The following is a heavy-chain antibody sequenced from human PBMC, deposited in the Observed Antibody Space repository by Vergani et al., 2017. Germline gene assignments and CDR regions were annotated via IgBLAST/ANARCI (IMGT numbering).Heavy chain of an antibody. J-gene: IGHJ4*02. Sequence: QVQLQESGPGLVKPSETLSLTCTVSGGSISSYYWSWIRQPPGKGLEWIGYIYYSGSTNYNPSLKSRVTISVDTSQNQFSLKLSSVTAADTAVYYCARVNKYFDWLYPEVWGQGTLVTVSS. CDR3: ARVNKYFDWLYPEV. D-gene: IGHD3-9*01. CDR2: IYYSGST. V-gene: IGHV4-59*01. CDR1: GGSISSYY.